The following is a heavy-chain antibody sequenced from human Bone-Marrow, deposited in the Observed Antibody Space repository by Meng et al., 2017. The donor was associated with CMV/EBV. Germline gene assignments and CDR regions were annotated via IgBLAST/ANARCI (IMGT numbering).Heavy chain of an antibody. V-gene: IGHV4-31*03. J-gene: IGHJ4*02. CDR3: AREKGGSYYFDY. D-gene: IGHD1-26*01. CDR1: GDSITTGGLY. Sequence: TVSGDSITTGGLYWTWIRQHPGKCLECIRYIYYSRAAYYNPSLKSRLSLSVDTSSNQFSLKFYSVTAADTAVYYCAREKGGSYYFDYWGLGTLVTVSS. CDR2: IYYSRAA.